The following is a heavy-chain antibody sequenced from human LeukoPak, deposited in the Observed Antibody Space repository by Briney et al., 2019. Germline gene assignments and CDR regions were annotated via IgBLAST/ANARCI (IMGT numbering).Heavy chain of an antibody. CDR1: GFTFSSYG. CDR3: AKSGAGYSSSWCRDY. V-gene: IGHV3-30*18. Sequence: PGRSLRLSCAASGFTFSSYGMHWVRQAPGKGLEWVAVISYDGSNKYYADSVKGRFTISRDNSKNTLYLQMNSLRAEDTAVYYCAKSGAGYSSSWCRDYWGQGTLVTVSS. D-gene: IGHD6-13*01. J-gene: IGHJ4*02. CDR2: ISYDGSNK.